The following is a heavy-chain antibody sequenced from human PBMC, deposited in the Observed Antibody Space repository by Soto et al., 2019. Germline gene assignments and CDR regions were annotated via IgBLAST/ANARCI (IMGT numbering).Heavy chain of an antibody. CDR1: GFTFSSFA. J-gene: IGHJ4*02. CDR2: IYSGGST. V-gene: IGHV3-66*01. CDR3: ARDPWAADY. D-gene: IGHD3-16*01. Sequence: GGSLRLSCVASGFTFSSFAMGWVRQAPGKGLEWVSVIYSGGSTFYADSVRGRFTISRDNSKNTVNLQMNSLRAEDTAVYYCARDPWAADYWGQGTLVTVSS.